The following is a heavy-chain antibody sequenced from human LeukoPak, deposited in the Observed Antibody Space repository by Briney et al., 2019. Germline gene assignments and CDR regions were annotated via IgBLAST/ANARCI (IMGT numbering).Heavy chain of an antibody. V-gene: IGHV3-21*01. CDR2: ISTSSTYI. Sequence: GGSLRLSWAASGFTLSSYTMSWVRQAPGMGLEWVACISTSSTYIYYADSLKGRFTISRDNAQESLDLQMHSLRGDDTGVYFCARDRGGQMDVWGQGTTVTVSS. CDR1: GFTLSSYT. J-gene: IGHJ6*02. CDR3: ARDRGGQMDV.